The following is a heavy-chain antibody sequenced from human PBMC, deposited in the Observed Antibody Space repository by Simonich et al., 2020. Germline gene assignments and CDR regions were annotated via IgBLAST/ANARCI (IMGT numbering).Heavy chain of an antibody. D-gene: IGHD6-6*01. CDR1: GGSISSSSYY. CDR2: IYYSGST. V-gene: IGHV4-39*01. J-gene: IGHJ4*02. CDR3: ARWAYSSSYFDY. Sequence: QLQLQESGPGLVKPSETLSLTCTVSGGSISSSSYYWGWIRQPPGKGLEWIGSIYYSGSTNYTPSLKNRVTISVDTSKNQFSLKLSSVTAADTAVYYCARWAYSSSYFDYWGQGTLVTVSS.